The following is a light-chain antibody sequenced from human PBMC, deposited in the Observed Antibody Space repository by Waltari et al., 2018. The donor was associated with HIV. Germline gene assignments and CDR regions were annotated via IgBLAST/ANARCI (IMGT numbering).Light chain of an antibody. Sequence: QSVLTQPPSASGTPGQRVTLPCSGSSSTTGSNTVNWYQQLPGTAPKLRIYSNNQRPSGVPDRFSGSKSGTSASLAISGLQSEDEADYYCAAWDDSLNGVVFGGGTKLTVL. CDR2: SNN. CDR1: SSTTGSNT. J-gene: IGLJ2*01. CDR3: AAWDDSLNGVV. V-gene: IGLV1-44*01.